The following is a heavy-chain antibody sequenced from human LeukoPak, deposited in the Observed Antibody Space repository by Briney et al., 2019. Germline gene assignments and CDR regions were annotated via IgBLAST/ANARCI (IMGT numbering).Heavy chain of an antibody. D-gene: IGHD2-2*01. J-gene: IGHJ6*03. CDR2: IIPIFGTA. V-gene: IGHV1-69*13. Sequence: GASVKVSCKASGCTFSSYAISWVRQAPGQGLGWMGGIIPIFGTANYAQKFQGRVTITADESTSTAYMELSSLRSEDTAVYYCASGPFHSEYCSSTSCYLGYYMDVWGKGTTVTISS. CDR1: GCTFSSYA. CDR3: ASGPFHSEYCSSTSCYLGYYMDV.